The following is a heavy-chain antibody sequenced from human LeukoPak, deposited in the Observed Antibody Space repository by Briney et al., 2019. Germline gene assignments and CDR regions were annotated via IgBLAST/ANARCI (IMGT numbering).Heavy chain of an antibody. V-gene: IGHV4-4*07. Sequence: SETLSLTCTVSGGSISSYYGSWIRQPAGKGLEWIGRIYTSGSTNYNPSLKSRVTMSVDTSKNQFSLKLSSVTAADTAVYYCARDDAVAGFFDYWGQGTLVTVSS. CDR3: ARDDAVAGFFDY. J-gene: IGHJ4*02. CDR1: GGSISSYY. CDR2: IYTSGST. D-gene: IGHD6-19*01.